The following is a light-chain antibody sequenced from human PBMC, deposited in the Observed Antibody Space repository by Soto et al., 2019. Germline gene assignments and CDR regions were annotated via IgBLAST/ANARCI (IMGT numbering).Light chain of an antibody. J-gene: IGLJ2*01. Sequence: QLVLTQSPSASASLGASVKLTSTLSSGHSSYAIAWHQQQPEKGPRYLMKLNSDGSHSKGDGIPDRFSGSSSGAERYLTISSLQSEDEADYYCQTGGTGVVFGGGTKVTVL. CDR3: QTGGTGVV. CDR2: LNSDGSH. CDR1: SGHSSYA. V-gene: IGLV4-69*01.